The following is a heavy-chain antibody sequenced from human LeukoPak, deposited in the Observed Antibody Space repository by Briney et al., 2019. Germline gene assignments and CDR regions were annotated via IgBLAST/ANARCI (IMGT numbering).Heavy chain of an antibody. V-gene: IGHV3-74*03. CDR3: ARSKSLYSTDAFDI. J-gene: IGHJ3*02. CDR1: AFTFSSHW. CDR2: INGDGSNT. Sequence: GGSLRLSSAASAFTFSSHWMHWVRQAPGNGLVWVSRINGDGSNTTYADFVKGRFTISRDNAKNTLYLQMNSLRAEDTAVYHCARSKSLYSTDAFDIWGQGTMVTVSS. D-gene: IGHD2-8*01.